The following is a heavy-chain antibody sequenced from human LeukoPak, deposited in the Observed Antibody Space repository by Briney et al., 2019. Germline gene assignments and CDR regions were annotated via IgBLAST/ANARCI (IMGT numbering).Heavy chain of an antibody. J-gene: IGHJ4*02. CDR2: INPNSGGT. CDR3: AREGPQGIAVAGQEALDY. CDR1: GYTFTGYY. V-gene: IGHV1-2*04. Sequence: ASVTVSCKASGYTFTGYYMHWVRQAPGQGLEWMGWINPNSGGTNYAQKFQGWVTMTRDTSISTAYMELSRLRSDDTAVYYCAREGPQGIAVAGQEALDYWGQGTLVTVSS. D-gene: IGHD6-19*01.